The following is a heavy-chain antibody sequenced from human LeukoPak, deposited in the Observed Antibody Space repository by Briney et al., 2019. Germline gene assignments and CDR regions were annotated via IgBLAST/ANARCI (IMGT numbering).Heavy chain of an antibody. CDR2: ISGSGGST. Sequence: GGSLRLSCAASGFTFSSYAMSWVRQAPGKGLEWVSAISGSGGSTYYADSVKGRFPISRDNSKNTLYLQMNSLRAEDTAVYHCAKDPTDSGWGTGYWGQGTLVTVSS. D-gene: IGHD6-19*01. CDR1: GFTFSSYA. V-gene: IGHV3-23*01. J-gene: IGHJ4*02. CDR3: AKDPTDSGWGTGY.